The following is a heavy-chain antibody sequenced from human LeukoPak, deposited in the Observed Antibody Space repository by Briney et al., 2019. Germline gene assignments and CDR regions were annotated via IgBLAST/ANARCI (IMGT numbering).Heavy chain of an antibody. CDR3: ARGYMITFGGLPGY. V-gene: IGHV1-2*02. CDR1: GYTFTGYY. J-gene: IGHJ4*02. CDR2: INPNSGGT. D-gene: IGHD3-16*01. Sequence: ASVKVSCKASGYTFTGYYMHWVRQAPGQGLEWMGWINPNSGGTNYAQKFQGRVTMTRDTSISTAYMELRSLRSDDTAVYYCARGYMITFGGLPGYWGQGTLVTVSS.